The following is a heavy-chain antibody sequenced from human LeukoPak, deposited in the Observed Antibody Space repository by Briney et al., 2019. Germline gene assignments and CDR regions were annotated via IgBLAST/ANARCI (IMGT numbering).Heavy chain of an antibody. V-gene: IGHV3-30*01. CDR3: ARARVRGVSFFAY. J-gene: IGHJ4*02. D-gene: IGHD2-21*01. CDR1: GFTFSTYA. Sequence: GGSLRLSCEASGFTFSTYAMHWVRQAPGKGLEWVSEISYDGSNEYYADSVKGRFTISRGKSKNMLYLQMNSLTAEDSAVYYCARARVRGVSFFAYWGQGTLVTVSS. CDR2: ISYDGSNE.